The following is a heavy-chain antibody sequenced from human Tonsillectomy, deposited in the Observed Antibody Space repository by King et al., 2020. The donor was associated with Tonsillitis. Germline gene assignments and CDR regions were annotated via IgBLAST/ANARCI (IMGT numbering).Heavy chain of an antibody. CDR1: GGSISSGGYS. Sequence: VQLQESGPGLVKPPETLSLTFAVSGGSISSGGYSWNWIRQPPGKRPEWIGYIHYSGSTYYNPSLKSRVTILLDTSKNQFSLKLSSVTAADTAVYYCARGDYDPLTDWLDSWGQGTLVTVSS. V-gene: IGHV4-30-4*07. J-gene: IGHJ5*01. CDR2: IHYSGST. CDR3: ARGDYDPLTDWLDS. D-gene: IGHD3-9*01.